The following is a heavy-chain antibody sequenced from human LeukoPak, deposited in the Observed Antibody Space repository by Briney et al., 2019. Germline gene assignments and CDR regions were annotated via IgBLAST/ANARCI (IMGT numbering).Heavy chain of an antibody. V-gene: IGHV1-2*02. D-gene: IGHD2-2*01. CDR2: INPNNGGT. CDR1: GYAFTGYY. J-gene: IGHJ4*02. CDR3: ARANALYCSSTSCLFDY. Sequence: ASVKVSCKASGYAFTGYYMHWVRQAPGQGLEWMAWINPNNGGTYYAQNFHDRIPMTSDTSISTAYMELSRLRSDDTAIYYCARANALYCSSTSCLFDYWGQGTLVTVSS.